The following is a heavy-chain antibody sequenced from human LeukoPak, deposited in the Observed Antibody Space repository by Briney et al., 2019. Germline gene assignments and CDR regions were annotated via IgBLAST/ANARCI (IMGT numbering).Heavy chain of an antibody. CDR2: INHSGST. D-gene: IGHD2-2*01. CDR3: ARDSCSSTSCYLGAFDI. CDR1: GGSFSGYY. V-gene: IGHV4-34*01. J-gene: IGHJ3*02. Sequence: SETLSLTCAVYGGSFSGYYWSWIRQPPGKGLEWIGEINHSGSTYYNPSLKSRLTISVDTSKNQFSLKLSSVTAADTAVYYCARDSCSSTSCYLGAFDIWGQGTMVTVSS.